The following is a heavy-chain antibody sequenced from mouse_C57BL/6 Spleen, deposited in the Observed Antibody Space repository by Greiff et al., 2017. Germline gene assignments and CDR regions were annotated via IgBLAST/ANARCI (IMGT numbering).Heavy chain of an antibody. CDR3: ARAGLPYYFDY. V-gene: IGHV5-17*01. J-gene: IGHJ2*01. Sequence: EVQVVESGGGLVKPGGSLKLSCAASGFTFSDYGMHWVRQAPEKGLEWVAYISSGSSTIYYADTVKGRFTISRDNAKNTLFLQMTSLRSEDTAMYYCARAGLPYYFDYWGQGTTLTVSS. D-gene: IGHD2-2*01. CDR2: ISSGSSTI. CDR1: GFTFSDYG.